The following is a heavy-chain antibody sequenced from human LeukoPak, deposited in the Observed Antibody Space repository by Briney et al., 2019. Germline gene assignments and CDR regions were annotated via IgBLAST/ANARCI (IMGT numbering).Heavy chain of an antibody. J-gene: IGHJ4*02. D-gene: IGHD5-18*01. CDR3: ARKGGYGLDFDY. CDR1: GLTFRSYE. Sequence: GGSLRLSCAASGLTFRSYEMNWGRQAPGKGLEWVSYISSSGSTIYYAEFVKGRLTISRDNAKNSLYLQMNSLRAEDTAVYYCARKGGYGLDFDYWGQGALVTVSS. CDR2: ISSSGSTI. V-gene: IGHV3-48*03.